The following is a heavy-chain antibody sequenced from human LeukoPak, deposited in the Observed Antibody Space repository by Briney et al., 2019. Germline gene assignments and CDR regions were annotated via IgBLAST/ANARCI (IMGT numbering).Heavy chain of an antibody. V-gene: IGHV1-2*02. CDR1: GYTFTGYY. D-gene: IGHD6-13*01. Sequence: ASVKVSCKASGYTFTGYYMHWVRQAPGQGLEWMGWINPNSGGTNYAQKFQGRVTMTRDTSISTAYMELNSLRAEDTAVYYCAKDHEAAAQYYFDYWGQGTLVTVSS. CDR3: AKDHEAAAQYYFDY. J-gene: IGHJ4*02. CDR2: INPNSGGT.